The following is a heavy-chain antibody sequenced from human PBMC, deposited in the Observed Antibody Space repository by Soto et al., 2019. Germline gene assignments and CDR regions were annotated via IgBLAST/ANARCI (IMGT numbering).Heavy chain of an antibody. D-gene: IGHD3-16*01. J-gene: IGHJ5*02. CDR3: ARERSNTSYNWLAP. V-gene: IGHV1-18*01. CDR2: ISASNGNR. CDR1: GYTFIRYG. Sequence: QVQLVQSGPEVKKPGASVQVSCKSSGYTFIRYGVSWVRQAPGQGLEWMGWISASNGNRKYAQKFKGRVTMTTDTSTSTAYIEVRRLRSDDTDMYYCARERSNTSYNWLAPWGQGTLVTVSS.